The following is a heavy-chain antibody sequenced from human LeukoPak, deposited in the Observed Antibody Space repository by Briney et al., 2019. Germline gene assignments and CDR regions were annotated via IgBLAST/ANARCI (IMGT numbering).Heavy chain of an antibody. D-gene: IGHD3-10*01. CDR3: ARGPRITLIRGGQWYYYMDV. CDR1: GYTFINYG. CDR2: ISAYNGYT. V-gene: IGHV1-18*01. Sequence: ASVKVSCKASGYTFINYGISWVRQAPGQGLEWMGWISAYNGYTNYAQNLQGRVTMTTDTSTSTAYMELSSLRSEDTAVYYCARGPRITLIRGGQWYYYMDVWGKGTTVTISS. J-gene: IGHJ6*03.